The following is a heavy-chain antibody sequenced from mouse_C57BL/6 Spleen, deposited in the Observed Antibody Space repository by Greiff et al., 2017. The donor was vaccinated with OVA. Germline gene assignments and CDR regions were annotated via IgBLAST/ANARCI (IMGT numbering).Heavy chain of an antibody. Sequence: QVQLQQPGAELVKPGASVKLSCKASGYTFTNYWMQWVKQRPGQGLEWIGEIDPSDSYTNYNQKFKGKATLTVDTSSSTAYMQLSSLTSEDSAVYYCARRFANWGQGTLVTVSA. V-gene: IGHV1-50*01. CDR2: IDPSDSYT. CDR1: GYTFTNYW. CDR3: ARRFAN. J-gene: IGHJ3*01.